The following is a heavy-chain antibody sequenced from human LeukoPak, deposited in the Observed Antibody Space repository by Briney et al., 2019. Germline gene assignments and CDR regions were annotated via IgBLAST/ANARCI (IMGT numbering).Heavy chain of an antibody. Sequence: SETLSLTCTVSGGSVSSGSYYWSRIRQPPGQGLEWIGYIYYSGSTNYNPSLKSRVTISVDTSKNQFSLKLSSVTAADTAVYYCASESSGTFDYWGQGTLVTVSS. CDR3: ASESSGTFDY. CDR2: IYYSGST. D-gene: IGHD6-6*01. V-gene: IGHV4-61*01. J-gene: IGHJ4*02. CDR1: GGSVSSGSYY.